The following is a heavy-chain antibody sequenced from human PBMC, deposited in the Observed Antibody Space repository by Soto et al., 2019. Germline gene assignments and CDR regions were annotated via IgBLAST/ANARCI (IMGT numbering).Heavy chain of an antibody. D-gene: IGHD3-3*01. Sequence: EVLLLESGGGLGQPGGSLGLSCAASGFTFRTSAMSWVRQAPGKGLEWGSGIIAGGTGTFYADSVKGRFSISRDNSENSLFMQMSSLRAEDAALYYCAKASYEFLSTFSTGNYFCDQWGQGALVIVSS. CDR3: AKASYEFLSTFSTGNYFCDQ. V-gene: IGHV3-23*01. CDR2: IIAGGTGT. CDR1: GFTFRTSA. J-gene: IGHJ4*02.